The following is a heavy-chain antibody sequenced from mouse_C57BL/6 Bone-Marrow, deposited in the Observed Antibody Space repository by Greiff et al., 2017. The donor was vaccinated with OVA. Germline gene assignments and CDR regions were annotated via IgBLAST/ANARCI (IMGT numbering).Heavy chain of an antibody. J-gene: IGHJ2*01. CDR1: GYAFSSSW. CDR2: IYPGDGDT. V-gene: IGHV1-82*01. D-gene: IGHD2-1*01. CDR3: ARSYYGNLLYFDY. Sequence: QVQLQQSGPELVKPGASVKISCKASGYAFSSSWMNWVKQRPGKGLEWIGRIYPGDGDTNYNGKFKGKATLTADKSSSTAYMQLSSLTSEDSAVYFCARSYYGNLLYFDYWGQGTTLTVSS.